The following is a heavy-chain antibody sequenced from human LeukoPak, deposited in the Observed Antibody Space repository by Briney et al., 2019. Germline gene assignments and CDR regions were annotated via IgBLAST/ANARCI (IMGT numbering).Heavy chain of an antibody. Sequence: ASVKVSCKASGYTFTGYCMHWVRQAPGQGLEWMGWINPNSGGTNYAQKFQGRVTMTRDTSISTAYMELSRPRSDDTAVYYCAREAAMSGGNWFDPWGQGTLVTVSS. D-gene: IGHD2-2*01. J-gene: IGHJ5*02. CDR2: INPNSGGT. CDR1: GYTFTGYC. CDR3: AREAAMSGGNWFDP. V-gene: IGHV1-2*02.